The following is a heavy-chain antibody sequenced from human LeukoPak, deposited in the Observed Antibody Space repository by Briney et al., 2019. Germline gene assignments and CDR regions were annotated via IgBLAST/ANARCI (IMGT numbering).Heavy chain of an antibody. CDR3: ARSTWRIDSSGYYWGDYYYMDV. D-gene: IGHD3-22*01. CDR1: GGSITSDF. CDR2: IYYGGST. J-gene: IGHJ6*03. V-gene: IGHV4-59*01. Sequence: SETLSLTCTVSGGSITSDFWSWIRQPPGKGLEWIGYIYYGGSTNYNPSLKSRVTISVDTSKNQFSLKLSSVTAADTAVYYCARSTWRIDSSGYYWGDYYYMDVWGKGTTVTVSS.